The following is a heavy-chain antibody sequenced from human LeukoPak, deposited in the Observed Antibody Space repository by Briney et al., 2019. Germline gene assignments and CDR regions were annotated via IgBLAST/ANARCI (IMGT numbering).Heavy chain of an antibody. CDR3: AKGYSYGQYYFGY. Sequence: GGSLRLSCAASGFTFSSYAMSWVRQAPGKGLEWVSAISGSGGSTYYADSVKGRFTISRDNSKNTLYLQMNSLRDEDTAVYYCAKGYSYGQYYFGYWGQGTLVTVSS. V-gene: IGHV3-23*01. J-gene: IGHJ4*02. D-gene: IGHD5-18*01. CDR2: ISGSGGST. CDR1: GFTFSSYA.